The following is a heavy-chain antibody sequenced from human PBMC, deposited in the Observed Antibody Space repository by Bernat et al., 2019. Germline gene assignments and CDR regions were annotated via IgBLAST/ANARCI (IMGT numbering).Heavy chain of an antibody. Sequence: QVQLVQSGAEVKKPGASVKVSCKASGYTFTGYYMHWVRQAPGQGLERMGWINPNSGGTNYAQKFQGWVNMTRDTSISTAYMELSRLRSDDTAVYYCARDRSGYYYMDVWGKGTTVTGSS. CDR1: GYTFTGYY. CDR2: INPNSGGT. J-gene: IGHJ6*03. V-gene: IGHV1-2*04. D-gene: IGHD6-25*01. CDR3: ARDRSGYYYMDV.